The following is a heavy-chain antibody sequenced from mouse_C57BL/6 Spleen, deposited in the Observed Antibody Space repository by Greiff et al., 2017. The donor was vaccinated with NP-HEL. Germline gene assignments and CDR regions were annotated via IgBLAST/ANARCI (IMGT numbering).Heavy chain of an antibody. CDR2: INPSSGYT. CDR1: GYTFTSYW. J-gene: IGHJ2*01. Sequence: QVHVKQSGAELAKPGASVKLSCKASGYTFTSYWMHWVKQRPGQGLEWIGYINPSSGYTKYNQKFKDKATLTADKSSSTSYMQLSSLTYEDSAVYYCARTSSNYYYGSSYDYWGQGTTLTVSS. D-gene: IGHD1-1*01. CDR3: ARTSSNYYYGSSYDY. V-gene: IGHV1-7*01.